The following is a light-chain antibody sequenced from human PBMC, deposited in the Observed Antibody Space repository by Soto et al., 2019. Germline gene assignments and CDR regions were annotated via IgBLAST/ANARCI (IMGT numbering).Light chain of an antibody. J-gene: IGKJ4*01. V-gene: IGKV1-33*01. CDR1: RDISDH. Sequence: DIQMTQSPSSLSASVGDRVTISCQASRDISDHLNWYQHKPGKPPRLLIYDASNLETGVPSRFSGSASGTSFTFTISSLRPDDVATYFCQQYDNVPLTFDGGTEV. CDR3: QQYDNVPLT. CDR2: DAS.